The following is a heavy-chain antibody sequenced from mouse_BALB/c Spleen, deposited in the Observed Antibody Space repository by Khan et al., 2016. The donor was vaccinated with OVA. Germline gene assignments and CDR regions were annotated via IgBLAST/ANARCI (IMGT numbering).Heavy chain of an antibody. Sequence: QVRLQQSGAELAKPGASVKMSCKASGYTFSTYWIHWVKQRPGQGLEWIGYINPSSGYTYSNQRFNDKATLTADKSSSTAYMQLSSLTSEDSAVYYCARDRIDYWGQGTTLTVSS. CDR3: ARDRIDY. J-gene: IGHJ2*01. CDR1: GYTFSTYW. V-gene: IGHV1-7*01. CDR2: INPSSGYT.